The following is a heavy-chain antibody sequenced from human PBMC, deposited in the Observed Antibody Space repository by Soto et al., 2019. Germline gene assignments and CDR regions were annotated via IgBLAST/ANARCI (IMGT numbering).Heavy chain of an antibody. J-gene: IGHJ4*02. CDR1: GGSISSYY. Sequence: PSETLSLTCTVSGGSISSYYWSWIRQPPGKGLEWIGYIYYSGSTNYSPSLKSRVTISVDTSKNQFSLKLSSVTAADTAVYYCATCFCAGRYCTSSSCYFDYWGQGTLVTVSS. V-gene: IGHV4-59*08. D-gene: IGHD2-2*01. CDR2: IYYSGST. CDR3: ATCFCAGRYCTSSSCYFDY.